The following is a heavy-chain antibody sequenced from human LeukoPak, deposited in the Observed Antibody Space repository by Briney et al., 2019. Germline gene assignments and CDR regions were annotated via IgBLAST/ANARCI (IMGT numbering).Heavy chain of an antibody. CDR3: ASDLPEREGDPFDY. J-gene: IGHJ4*02. V-gene: IGHV1-69*04. CDR1: GGTFSSYA. CDR2: IIPILCIA. D-gene: IGHD1-14*01. Sequence: GSSVKVSCKASGGTFSSYAISWVRQAPGQGLEWMGRIIPILCIANYAQKFQGRVTITADKSTSTAYMELSSLRSEDTAVYYCASDLPEREGDPFDYWGQGTLVTVSS.